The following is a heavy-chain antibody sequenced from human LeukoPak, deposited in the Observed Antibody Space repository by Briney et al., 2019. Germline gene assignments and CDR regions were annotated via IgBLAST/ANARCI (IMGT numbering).Heavy chain of an antibody. CDR1: GFTFSNYW. Sequence: QSGGSLRLSCAASGFTFSNYWMMWVRQAPGKGLEWVANIKQDGSEKYYVDSVKGRFSISRDNAKNSVYLQMNSLRDEDTAVYYCARGVQGAFDMCGQGTMVTVSS. CDR2: IKQDGSEK. V-gene: IGHV3-7*05. J-gene: IGHJ3*02. CDR3: ARGVQGAFDM.